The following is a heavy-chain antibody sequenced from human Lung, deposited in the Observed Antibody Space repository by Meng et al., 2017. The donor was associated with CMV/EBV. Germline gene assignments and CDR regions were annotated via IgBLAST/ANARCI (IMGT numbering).Heavy chain of an antibody. CDR3: SRGDSNGPLD. CDR1: GFTFSDAG. CDR2: IRNRANSHAT. Sequence: GEXXKISCSASGFTFSDAGLHWVRQASGRGLEWIGRIRNRANSHATAYVASVKGRFTISRDDSKNTMYLHMNSLKTDDTAVYYCSRGDSNGPLDWGPGTLVTVSS. V-gene: IGHV3-73*01. D-gene: IGHD3-22*01. J-gene: IGHJ4*02.